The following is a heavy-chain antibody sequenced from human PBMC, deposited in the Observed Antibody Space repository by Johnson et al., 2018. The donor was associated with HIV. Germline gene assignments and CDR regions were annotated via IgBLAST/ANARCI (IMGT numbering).Heavy chain of an antibody. V-gene: IGHV3-30*02. CDR2: IRYDGSNK. D-gene: IGHD1-1*01. J-gene: IGHJ3*02. Sequence: QVQLVESGGGLVQPGGSLRLSCAASGFTFSGSAMHWVRQASGKGLEWVAFIRYDGSNKYFAASVKGRFTISRDNSKNTLYLQMNSLRAEDTAMYYCARDGTETGPDDAFDIWGQGTMVTVSS. CDR1: GFTFSGSA. CDR3: ARDGTETGPDDAFDI.